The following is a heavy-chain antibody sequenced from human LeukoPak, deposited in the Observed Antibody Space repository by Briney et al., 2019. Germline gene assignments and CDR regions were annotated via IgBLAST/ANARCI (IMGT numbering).Heavy chain of an antibody. V-gene: IGHV3-66*01. CDR3: ARDNFGYYDSSDY. CDR2: IYSGGST. Sequence: GGSLRLSCAASGFTVSSNYMSWVRQAPGKGLEWVSVIYSGGSTYYADSVKGRFTISRDNSKKTLYLQMNSLRAEDTAAYYFARDNFGYYDSSDYWGQGTLVTVSS. CDR1: GFTVSSNY. J-gene: IGHJ4*02. D-gene: IGHD3-22*01.